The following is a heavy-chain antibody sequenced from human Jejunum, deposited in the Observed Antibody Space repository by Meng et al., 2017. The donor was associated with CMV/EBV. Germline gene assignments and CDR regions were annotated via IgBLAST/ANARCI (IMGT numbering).Heavy chain of an antibody. D-gene: IGHD1-26*01. CDR3: TTVRYYAIDY. CDR1: GLTFSDQD. Sequence: LGESGVDLVMTGGSLTFSWAASGLTFSDQDMSWLRQAPGEGLELISYISGSSDYTNYADSVRGRFTVSRDNGKNSLYLQLNSMKAEDSALYYCTTVRYYAIDYWGQGTLVTVSS. J-gene: IGHJ4*02. CDR2: ISGSSDYT. V-gene: IGHV3-11*06.